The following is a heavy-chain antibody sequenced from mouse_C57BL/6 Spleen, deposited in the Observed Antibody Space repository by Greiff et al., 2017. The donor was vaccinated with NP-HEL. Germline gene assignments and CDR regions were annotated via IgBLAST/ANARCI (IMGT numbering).Heavy chain of an antibody. Sequence: VQLKESGPELVKPGASVKISCKASGYAFSSSWMNWVKQRPGKGLEWIGRIYPGDGDTNYNGKFKGKATLTADKSSSTAYMQLSSLTSEDSAVYFCARHYGGAMDYWGQGTSVTVSS. CDR3: ARHYGGAMDY. J-gene: IGHJ4*01. CDR1: GYAFSSSW. V-gene: IGHV1-82*01. D-gene: IGHD1-2*01. CDR2: IYPGDGDT.